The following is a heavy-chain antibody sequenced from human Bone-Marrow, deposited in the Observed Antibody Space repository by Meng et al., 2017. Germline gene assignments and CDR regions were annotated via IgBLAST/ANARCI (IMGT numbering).Heavy chain of an antibody. V-gene: IGHV1-18*01. D-gene: IGHD4-17*01. CDR3: ANGDAVRRMDV. CDR2: ISAYNGNT. CDR1: GYTFTSYG. Sequence: ASVKVSCKASGYTFTSYGISWVRQAPGQGLEWMGWISAYNGNTNYAQKFQGRVTMTRDTSTSTVYMELSSLRSEDTAVYYCANGDAVRRMDVWGQGTTVTGAS. J-gene: IGHJ6*02.